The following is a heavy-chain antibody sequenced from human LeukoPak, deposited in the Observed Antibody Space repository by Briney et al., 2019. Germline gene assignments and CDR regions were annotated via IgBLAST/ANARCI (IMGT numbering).Heavy chain of an antibody. D-gene: IGHD2-15*01. Sequence: GGSLRLSCAASGFTFSSYELNWVRQAPGKGLEWVSYISSSGSTIYYADSVKGRFTISRDNAKNSLFLQMNSLRAEDTAVYYCARVLRYCSGGNCYSGGLGYMDVWGKGTTVTISS. CDR1: GFTFSSYE. J-gene: IGHJ6*03. CDR3: ARVLRYCSGGNCYSGGLGYMDV. V-gene: IGHV3-48*03. CDR2: ISSSGSTI.